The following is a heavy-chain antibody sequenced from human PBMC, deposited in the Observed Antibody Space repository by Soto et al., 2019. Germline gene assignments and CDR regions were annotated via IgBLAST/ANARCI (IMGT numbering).Heavy chain of an antibody. CDR2: ISYDGSNK. Sequence: SLRLSCAASGFTFSSYAMHWVRQAPGKGLEWVAVISYDGSNKYYADSVKGRFTISRDNSKNTLYLQMNSLRAEDTAVYYCARAKSGGIYYFDYWGQGTLVTVSS. V-gene: IGHV3-30-3*01. D-gene: IGHD1-26*01. CDR3: ARAKSGGIYYFDY. CDR1: GFTFSSYA. J-gene: IGHJ4*02.